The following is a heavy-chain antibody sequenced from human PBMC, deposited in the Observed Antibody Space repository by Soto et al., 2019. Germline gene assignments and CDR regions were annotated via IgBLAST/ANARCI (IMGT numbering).Heavy chain of an antibody. D-gene: IGHD6-13*01. V-gene: IGHV3-33*01. CDR1: GFTFSKYG. Sequence: QVQLVESGGGVVQSGRSLRLSCEASGFTFSKYGMHWVRQAPGKGLEWVAVIWYDGSDRWYADSVKGRFSISRDNSKNTMYLQMSNMRVEDPAVYFCARDYDSSWCPSYWGQGTLVAVSS. J-gene: IGHJ4*02. CDR3: ARDYDSSWCPSY. CDR2: IWYDGSDR.